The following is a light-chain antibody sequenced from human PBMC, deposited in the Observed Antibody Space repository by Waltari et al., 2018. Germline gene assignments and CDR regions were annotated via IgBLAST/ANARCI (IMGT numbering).Light chain of an antibody. V-gene: IGKV3-20*01. CDR1: DMVSSNY. J-gene: IGKJ4*01. CDR3: QHYGNSPQLT. Sequence: ENVLTQSPGTLSLSPGDRPTLSCRASDMVSSNYIAWYQQRPGQAPRLLIFGASGGATGIPDRFSGSGSGTDFTLTIARLEPEDFAVDYCQHYGNSPQLTFAGGTRLEIK. CDR2: GAS.